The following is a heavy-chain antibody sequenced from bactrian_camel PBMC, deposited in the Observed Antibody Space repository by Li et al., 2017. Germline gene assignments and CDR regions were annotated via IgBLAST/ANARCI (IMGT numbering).Heavy chain of an antibody. D-gene: IGHD7*01. V-gene: IGHV3S54*01. Sequence: VQLVESGGGSVQAGGSLRLSCAASGSDFNANYMVMAWFRQGPGKDREGVAAIYTAGGNAYSADSVNGRFTISQDNANNTVYLQMDSLKVEDTAAYYCATGAGLSWLQFVGRTQLTHRGQGTQVTVS. J-gene: IGHJ4*01. CDR2: IYTAGGNA. CDR3: ATGAGLSWLQFVGRTQLTH. CDR1: GSDFNANYMV.